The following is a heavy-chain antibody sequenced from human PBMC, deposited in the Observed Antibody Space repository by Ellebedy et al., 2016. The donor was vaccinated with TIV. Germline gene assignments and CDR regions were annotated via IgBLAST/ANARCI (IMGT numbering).Heavy chain of an antibody. D-gene: IGHD3-9*01. J-gene: IGHJ6*02. Sequence: GGSLRLSCAASGFTFRSYGMHWVRQAPGKGLGWVAFITYDGSNKYNADSVKGRFTISRDNSMHTLYLQMNSLRAEDTAVYYCAKEAYNILTGSQMYGMDVWGQGTTVTVSS. V-gene: IGHV3-30*18. CDR2: ITYDGSNK. CDR3: AKEAYNILTGSQMYGMDV. CDR1: GFTFRSYG.